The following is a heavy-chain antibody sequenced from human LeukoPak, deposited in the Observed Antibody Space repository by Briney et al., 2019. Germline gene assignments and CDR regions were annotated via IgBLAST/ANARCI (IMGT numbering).Heavy chain of an antibody. CDR1: GYTFTGYY. Sequence: ASVKVSCKASGYTFTGYYMHWVRQAPGQGLEWMGWINPNNGDTDYAQKFQGRVTLTRDTSINTAYMELNRLRSDDTAVYYCATDGGYQVPKILRYWGQGALITVSS. V-gene: IGHV1-2*02. D-gene: IGHD2-2*01. CDR2: INPNNGDT. CDR3: ATDGGYQVPKILRY. J-gene: IGHJ4*02.